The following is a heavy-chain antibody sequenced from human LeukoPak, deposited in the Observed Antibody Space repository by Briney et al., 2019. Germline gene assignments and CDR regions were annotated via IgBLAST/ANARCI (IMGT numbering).Heavy chain of an antibody. J-gene: IGHJ4*02. CDR3: ARDHCGYSSTCPFDY. D-gene: IGHD6-13*01. CDR1: GFTFSSYP. V-gene: IGHV3-30-3*01. CDR2: ISYDGSNK. Sequence: GGSLRLSCAASGFTFSSYPMHWVRQAPGKGLEWLAFISYDGSNKYYADSVKGRFTISRDNSKNTLYLQMNSLRVEDTAVYYCARDHCGYSSTCPFDYWGQGTLVTASS.